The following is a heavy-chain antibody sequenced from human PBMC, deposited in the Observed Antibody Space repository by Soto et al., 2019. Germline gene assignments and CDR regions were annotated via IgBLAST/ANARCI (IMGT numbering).Heavy chain of an antibody. CDR1: GASLNSGEYY. CDR2: IFNTGTI. V-gene: IGHV4-31*02. J-gene: IGHJ3*02. CDR3: ARGFGYDNNVHSPAAFDI. D-gene: IGHD3-22*01. Sequence: QVQLQESGPGLAKPSQTVSLTCTVSGASLNSGEYYWTWIRQVPGKDLEWIGHIFNTGTIFSTPSFRSGVRMSIDTSHNDFSLNLESVTAADTAVYYCARGFGYDNNVHSPAAFDIWGNGTLVTVSA.